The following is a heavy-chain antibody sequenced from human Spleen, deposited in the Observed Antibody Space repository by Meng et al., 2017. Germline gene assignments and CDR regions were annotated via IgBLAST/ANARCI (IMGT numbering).Heavy chain of an antibody. J-gene: IGHJ6*02. Sequence: GESLKISCAASGFTVSHNYMSWVRQAPGKGLEWVSVIYSGGNTYYADSVKGRFTISRDNAKNSLYLQMNSLRAEDTAVYYCVLLRDKRTSYGMDVWGQGTTVTVSS. CDR3: VLLRDKRTSYGMDV. D-gene: IGHD2-15*01. V-gene: IGHV3-66*01. CDR1: GFTVSHNY. CDR2: IYSGGNT.